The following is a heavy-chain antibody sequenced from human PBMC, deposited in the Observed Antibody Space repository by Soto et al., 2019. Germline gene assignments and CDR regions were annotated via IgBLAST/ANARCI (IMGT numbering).Heavy chain of an antibody. D-gene: IGHD6-6*01. CDR3: TKSSGGSSSVGMDY. CDR2: ITRDGYNK. V-gene: IGHV3-30*04. CDR1: GFIFKNYA. Sequence: GGSLRLSCAVSGFIFKNYALNWVRQAPGKGLEWVASITRDGYNKYYADSVKGRFTISRDNSKNTLSLQMTALRVEDSSVYYCTKSSGGSSSVGMDYWGPGTLVTVS. J-gene: IGHJ4*02.